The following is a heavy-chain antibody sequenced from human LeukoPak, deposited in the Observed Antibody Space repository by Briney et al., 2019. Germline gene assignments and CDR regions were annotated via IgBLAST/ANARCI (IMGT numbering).Heavy chain of an antibody. Sequence: SETLSLTCTASGGSINGGVSYWGWIRQSPGKGLEWIGSAFYTGNTYYNPSLESRITIGVDTSRDQFTLKMKSVTASDTAVYFCARGRGQWLASRDWGQGILVTVSS. CDR2: AFYTGNT. J-gene: IGHJ4*02. V-gene: IGHV4-39*01. CDR1: GGSINGGVSY. CDR3: ARGRGQWLASRD. D-gene: IGHD6-19*01.